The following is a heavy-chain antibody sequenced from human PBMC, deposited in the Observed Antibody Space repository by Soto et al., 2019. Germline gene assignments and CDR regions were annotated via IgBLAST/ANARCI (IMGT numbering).Heavy chain of an antibody. V-gene: IGHV1-18*01. J-gene: IGHJ4*02. D-gene: IGHD5-12*01. CDR2: ISAYNGNT. CDR1: GYTFTSYG. Sequence: QVQLVQSGAEVKKPGASVKVSCKASGYTFTSYGINWVRQAPGQGLEWMGWISAYNGNTHYAQKLQGRVTMTTDTSPSTAYMERRRLRSDDKAGYYCARVQRGYDFAYWGQGTLVPVS. CDR3: ARVQRGYDFAY.